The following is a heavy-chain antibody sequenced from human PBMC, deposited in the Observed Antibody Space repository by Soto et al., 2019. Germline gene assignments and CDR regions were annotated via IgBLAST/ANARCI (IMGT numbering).Heavy chain of an antibody. J-gene: IGHJ4*02. V-gene: IGHV3-30-3*01. D-gene: IGHD6-13*01. CDR3: AREVSSSSWYDFDY. CDR1: GFTFSIYA. CDR2: ISYDGSNK. Sequence: GGSMILSCSASGFTFSIYARHWVRQAPGKGLEWVAVISYDGSNKYYADSVKGRFTISRDNSKNTLYLQMNSLRAEDTAVYYCAREVSSSSWYDFDYWGQGTLVTVSS.